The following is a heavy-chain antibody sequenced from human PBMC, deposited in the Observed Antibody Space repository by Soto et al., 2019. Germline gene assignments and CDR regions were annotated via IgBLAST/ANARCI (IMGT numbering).Heavy chain of an antibody. CDR1: GGSISSGGYY. CDR2: IYYSGST. V-gene: IGHV4-31*03. D-gene: IGHD1-26*01. Sequence: PSETLSLTCTVSGGSISSGGYYWSWIRQHPGKGLEWIGYIYYSGSTYHNPSLKSRVTISVDTSKNQFSLKLSSVTAADTAVYYCARTYSGSYVRLIVRAQPNWFDPWGQGTLVTVSS. J-gene: IGHJ5*02. CDR3: ARTYSGSYVRLIVRAQPNWFDP.